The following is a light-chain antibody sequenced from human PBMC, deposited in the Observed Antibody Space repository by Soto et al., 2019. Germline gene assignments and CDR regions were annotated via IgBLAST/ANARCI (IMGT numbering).Light chain of an antibody. CDR1: QGISSW. Sequence: DIQMTQSPSSVSASVGDRVTITCRASQGISSWLAWYPQKPGKAPKLLIYAASSLQSGVPSRFSGSGSGTDFTLTIGSLQPEDFATYYCQQANSFPRTFGQGTKVEVK. CDR3: QQANSFPRT. V-gene: IGKV1-12*01. J-gene: IGKJ1*01. CDR2: AAS.